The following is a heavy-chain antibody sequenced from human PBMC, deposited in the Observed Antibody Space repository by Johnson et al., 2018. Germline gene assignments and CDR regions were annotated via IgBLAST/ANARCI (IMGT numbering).Heavy chain of an antibody. J-gene: IGHJ3*02. CDR1: GGSFSGYY. D-gene: IGHD3-10*02. V-gene: IGHV3-53*01. CDR2: IYSGGST. CDR3: ARDMFGSIVVVVPTGSDAFDI. Sequence: VQLQQWGAGLLKXSETXSLXCAVYGGSFSGYYWSWIRQPPGKGLEWVSVIYSGGSTYYADSVKGRFTIPRDNAKNSLYLQMNSLRAEDTAVYYCARDMFGSIVVVVPTGSDAFDIWGQGTMVTVSS.